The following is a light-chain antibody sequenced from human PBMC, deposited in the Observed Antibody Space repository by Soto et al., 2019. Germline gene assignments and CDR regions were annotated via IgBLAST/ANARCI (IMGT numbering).Light chain of an antibody. J-gene: IGKJ5*01. CDR1: QSVTTY. Sequence: EIVLTQSPATLSLSPGERATLSCRASQSVTTYLAWYQQKPGQAPRFLIYDASNRATGVPARFSGSGSGTGFTLTISSLEPEDFAVYYCQHRSRWPITFGQGTRLEIK. CDR2: DAS. CDR3: QHRSRWPIT. V-gene: IGKV3-11*01.